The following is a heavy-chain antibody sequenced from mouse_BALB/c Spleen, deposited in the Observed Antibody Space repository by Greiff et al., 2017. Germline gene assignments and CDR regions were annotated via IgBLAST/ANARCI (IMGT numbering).Heavy chain of an antibody. CDR1: GYTFTDYA. Sequence: QVQLQQSGAELVRPGVSVKISCKGSGYTFTDYAMHWVKQSHAKSLEWIGVISTYYGDASYNQKFKGKATMTVDKSSSTAYMELARLTSKDSAIYYCASGGDYVMDYWGQGTSVTVSS. CDR2: ISTYYGDA. CDR3: ASGGDYVMDY. J-gene: IGHJ4*01. D-gene: IGHD2-4*01. V-gene: IGHV1S137*01.